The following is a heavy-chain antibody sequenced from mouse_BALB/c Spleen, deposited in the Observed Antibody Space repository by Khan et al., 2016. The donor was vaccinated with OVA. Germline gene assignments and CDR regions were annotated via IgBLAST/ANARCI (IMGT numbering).Heavy chain of an antibody. CDR2: IDPENGNT. CDR3: ARAGYSPWFAY. V-gene: IGHV14-1*02. CDR1: GFNIKDYY. J-gene: IGHJ3*01. D-gene: IGHD2-3*01. Sequence: VQLKQSGAELVRPGALVKLSCKASGFNIKDYYIHWVKQRPEQGLEWIGWIDPENGNTICDPKFQGKANITADTSSNTAYLHFSSLTSEDTAVYYCARAGYSPWFAYWGQGTLVTVSA.